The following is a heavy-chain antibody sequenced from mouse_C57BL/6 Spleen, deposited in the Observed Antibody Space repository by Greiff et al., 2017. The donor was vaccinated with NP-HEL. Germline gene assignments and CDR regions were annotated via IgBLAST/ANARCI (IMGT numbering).Heavy chain of an antibody. V-gene: IGHV3-6*01. CDR1: GYSITSGYY. CDR2: ISYDGSN. CDR3: ARGEVVLYYAMDY. J-gene: IGHJ4*01. D-gene: IGHD1-1*01. Sequence: EVQLQESGPGLVKPSQSLSLTCSVTGYSITSGYYWNWIRQSPGNKLEWMGYISYDGSNNYNPSLKNRITITRDTSKNQCFLKLNSVTTEDTATYYCARGEVVLYYAMDYWGQGTSVTVSS.